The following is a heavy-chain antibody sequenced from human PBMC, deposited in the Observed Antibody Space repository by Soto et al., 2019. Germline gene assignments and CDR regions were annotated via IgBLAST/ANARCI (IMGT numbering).Heavy chain of an antibody. V-gene: IGHV5-51*01. Sequence: EVQLVQSGAEVKKPGESLKISCTGSGYRFANYWIGWVRQMPGKGLEWMGIIYPGDSDTKYSPSFQGQVAISSDKSISTAYLQWSSLKASDTAMYYCARRGSYGPWDFDYWGQGTLVTVSS. CDR1: GYRFANYW. J-gene: IGHJ4*02. CDR3: ARRGSYGPWDFDY. D-gene: IGHD5-18*01. CDR2: IYPGDSDT.